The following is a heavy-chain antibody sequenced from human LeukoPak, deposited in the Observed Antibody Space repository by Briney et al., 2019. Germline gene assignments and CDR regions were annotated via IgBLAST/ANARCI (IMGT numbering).Heavy chain of an antibody. Sequence: TSETLSLTRTVSGRPISSGDYYWSWIRQPPGKGLEWIGYIYYSGSTYYNPSLKSRVTISVDTSKNQFSLKLSSVTAADTAVYYCARDDSSGYRYGAFDIWGQGTMVTVSS. CDR3: ARDDSSGYRYGAFDI. J-gene: IGHJ3*02. V-gene: IGHV4-30-4*08. CDR2: IYYSGST. CDR1: GRPISSGDYY. D-gene: IGHD3-22*01.